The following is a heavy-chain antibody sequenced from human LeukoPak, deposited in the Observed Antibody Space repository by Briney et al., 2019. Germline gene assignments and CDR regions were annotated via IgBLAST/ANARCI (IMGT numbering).Heavy chain of an antibody. J-gene: IGHJ4*02. CDR1: GFTFDNYG. Sequence: GGSLRLSCVASGFTFDNYGMSWVRQAPGKGLEWVSGINWNGGSTGYADSVKGRFTISRDNAKNSLYLQMNSLRAEDTALYYCARSHDSSGYTNVAFDYWGQGTLVTVSS. D-gene: IGHD3-22*01. CDR3: ARSHDSSGYTNVAFDY. CDR2: INWNGGST. V-gene: IGHV3-20*04.